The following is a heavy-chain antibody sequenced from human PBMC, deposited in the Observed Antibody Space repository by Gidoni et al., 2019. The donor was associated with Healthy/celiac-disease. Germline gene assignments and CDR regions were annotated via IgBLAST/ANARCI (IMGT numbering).Heavy chain of an antibody. V-gene: IGHV4-39*01. J-gene: IGHJ4*02. Sequence: QLQLQESGPGLVKPSETLSLTCTDPGSSISSSRYYWGWIRQPPGKGLEWIGSIYYSGSTHHNPSLKGRVTISVDTSKNQFSLKLSSVTAADTAVYYCASLRTDIVVVPAAMAFDYWGQGTLVTVSS. CDR2: IYYSGST. D-gene: IGHD2-2*01. CDR1: GSSISSSRYY. CDR3: ASLRTDIVVVPAAMAFDY.